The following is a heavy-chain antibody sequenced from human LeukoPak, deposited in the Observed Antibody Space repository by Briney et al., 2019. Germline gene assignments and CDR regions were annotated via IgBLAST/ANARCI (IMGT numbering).Heavy chain of an antibody. V-gene: IGHV3-74*01. D-gene: IGHD1-26*01. CDR1: GFIFSSYW. CDR3: ARAQSGSYDY. CDR2: IKSDGSTT. Sequence: GRSLRLSCAASGFIFSSYWMHWVRQAPGKGLVWVSHIKSDGSTTNYADSVKGRFTISRDNAKNTLYLQMNSLRAEDTAVYYCARAQSGSYDYWGQGTLVTVSS. J-gene: IGHJ4*02.